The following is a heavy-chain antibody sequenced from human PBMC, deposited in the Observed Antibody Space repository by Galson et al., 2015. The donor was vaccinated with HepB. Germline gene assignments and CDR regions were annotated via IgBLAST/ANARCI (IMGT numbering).Heavy chain of an antibody. CDR2: TYSKSKWYS. V-gene: IGHV6-1*01. Sequence: CAISGDSVSSNSAAWNWIRQSPSRGLEWLGRTYSKSKWYSDYALSVKSRITIKTDTSKNQFSLHLNSVTPEDTAVYFCARDVAAEVIDFDHWGQGILVTVSS. J-gene: IGHJ4*02. D-gene: IGHD3-16*02. CDR1: GDSVSSNSAA. CDR3: ARDVAAEVIDFDH.